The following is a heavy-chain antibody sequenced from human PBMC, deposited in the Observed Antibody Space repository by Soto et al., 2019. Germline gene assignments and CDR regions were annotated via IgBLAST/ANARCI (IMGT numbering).Heavy chain of an antibody. V-gene: IGHV3-7*05. CDR1: GFTLSSYW. J-gene: IGHJ6*02. CDR3: AREYGSSYSPRYYGMDV. CDR2: IKQDGSEK. D-gene: IGHD6-13*01. Sequence: EVQLVESGGGLVQPGGSLRLSCAASGFTLSSYWMSWVRQVPGKGLEWVANIKQDGSEKYYVDSVKGRFTISRDTAKSSLYLQLNSLRAEDTAVYYCAREYGSSYSPRYYGMDVWGQGTTVTVSS.